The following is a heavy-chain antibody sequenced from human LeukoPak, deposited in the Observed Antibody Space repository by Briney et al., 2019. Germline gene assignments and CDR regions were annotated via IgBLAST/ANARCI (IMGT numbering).Heavy chain of an antibody. CDR2: ISYDGSNK. D-gene: IGHD6-19*01. CDR3: TRGAGTGWRFDS. J-gene: IGHJ4*02. Sequence: GGSLRLSCAASGFTFSSYGMHWVRQAPGKGLEWVAVISYDGSNKYYADSVKGRFTISRDNSKNTLYLQMNSLRAEDTAVYYCTRGAGTGWRFDSWGQGTLLTVSS. CDR1: GFTFSSYG. V-gene: IGHV3-30*03.